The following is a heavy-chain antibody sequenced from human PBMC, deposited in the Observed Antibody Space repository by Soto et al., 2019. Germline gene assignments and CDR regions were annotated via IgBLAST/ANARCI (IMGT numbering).Heavy chain of an antibody. D-gene: IGHD3-10*01. CDR2: LYDVDGS. Sequence: DVQLVESGGGLMHPGETLRLSCAASGLTVSGKKYVAWVRQAPGKGLEWVSALYDVDGSFYSDSVKGRFTTSRDSSKTTVYLQMPQLRPAYKAFYWGATWHDRENAYDVWGQGTTVTVPS. J-gene: IGHJ3*01. CDR3: ATWHDRENAYDV. CDR1: GLTVSGKKY. V-gene: IGHV3-53*01.